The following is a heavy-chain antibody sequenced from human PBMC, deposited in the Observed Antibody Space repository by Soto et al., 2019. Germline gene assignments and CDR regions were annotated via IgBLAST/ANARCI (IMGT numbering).Heavy chain of an antibody. D-gene: IGHD4-17*01. Sequence: QVQLVESGGGVVQPGRSLRLSCAASGFTFSSYAMHWVRQAPGKGLEWVAVISYDGSNKYYADSVKGRFTISRDNSKNTLYLQMNSLRAEDTAVYYCARDLRTTVTFDYWGQGTLVTVSS. CDR2: ISYDGSNK. J-gene: IGHJ4*02. V-gene: IGHV3-30-3*01. CDR3: ARDLRTTVTFDY. CDR1: GFTFSSYA.